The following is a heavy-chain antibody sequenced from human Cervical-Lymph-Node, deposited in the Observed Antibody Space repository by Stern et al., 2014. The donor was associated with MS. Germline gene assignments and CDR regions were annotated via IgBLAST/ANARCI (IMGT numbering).Heavy chain of an antibody. Sequence: VQLVESGGGVVKPGRSMRLSCAAYGFSFSRYAMHWVRQAQGQGLEWEALIWNDGSNSYYADSVTGRFTISRDNFNNTLYLQMNSLRAEDTAVYYCASAYSSSHYYFDYWGQGTLVTVSS. D-gene: IGHD6-13*01. CDR3: ASAYSSSHYYFDY. CDR2: IWNDGSNS. V-gene: IGHV3-33*01. CDR1: GFSFSRYA. J-gene: IGHJ4*02.